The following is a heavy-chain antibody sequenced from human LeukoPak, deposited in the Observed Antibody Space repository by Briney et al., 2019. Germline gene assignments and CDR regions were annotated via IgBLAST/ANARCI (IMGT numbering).Heavy chain of an antibody. Sequence: PGGSLRLSCAASGFTFRYYAMSWVRQAPGKGLEWVSAISSGGGRTSYTDSVKGRFTISRDNSKNTLYLQMNGLRAEDTAVYYCAKDWDQLLYYFDYWGQGTLVTVSS. CDR1: GFTFRYYA. D-gene: IGHD2-2*01. J-gene: IGHJ4*02. V-gene: IGHV3-23*01. CDR2: ISSGGGRT. CDR3: AKDWDQLLYYFDY.